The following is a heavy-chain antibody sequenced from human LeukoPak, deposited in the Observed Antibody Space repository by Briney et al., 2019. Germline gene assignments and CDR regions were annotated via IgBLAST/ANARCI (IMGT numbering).Heavy chain of an antibody. CDR1: GFPFSSYA. CDR3: ARVGESYYGGRIFDY. CDR2: ISGSGGST. J-gene: IGHJ4*02. V-gene: IGHV3-23*01. Sequence: GGSLRLSCAASGFPFSSYAMSWVRQAPGKGLEWVSAISGSGGSTYYADSVKGRFTISRDNSKNTLYLQMNSLRAEDTAVYYCARVGESYYGGRIFDYWGQGTLVTVSS. D-gene: IGHD3-10*01.